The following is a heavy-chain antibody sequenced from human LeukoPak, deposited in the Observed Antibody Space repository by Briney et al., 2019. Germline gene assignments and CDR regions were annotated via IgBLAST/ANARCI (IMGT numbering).Heavy chain of an antibody. CDR2: IYYSGST. J-gene: IGHJ6*02. Sequence: SETLSLTCTVSGGSISSSSYYWGWIRQPPGQGLEWIGSIYYSGSTYYNPSLKSRVTISVDTSKNQFSLKLSSVTAADTAVYYCASPSPSRSYYYYGMDVWGQGTTVTVSS. CDR1: GGSISSSSYY. V-gene: IGHV4-39*01. CDR3: ASPSPSRSYYYYGMDV.